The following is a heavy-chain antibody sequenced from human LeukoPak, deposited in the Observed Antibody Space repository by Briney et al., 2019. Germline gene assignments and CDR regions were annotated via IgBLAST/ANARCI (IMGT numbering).Heavy chain of an antibody. J-gene: IGHJ6*02. Sequence: ASVKVSCETSGYKFNDFAINWVRQASGQGVEWMGWINTNTGNPTYAQGFTGRFVLSLDTSVSTAYLQISSLKAEDTAVYYCARQRRWLDVWGQGTTVTVSS. CDR1: GYKFNDFA. V-gene: IGHV7-4-1*02. CDR3: ARQRRWLDV. D-gene: IGHD6-13*01. CDR2: INTNTGNP.